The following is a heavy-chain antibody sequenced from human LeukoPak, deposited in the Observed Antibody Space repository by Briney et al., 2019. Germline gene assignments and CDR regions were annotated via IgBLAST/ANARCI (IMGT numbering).Heavy chain of an antibody. CDR2: IGTAGDT. CDR1: GFTFSNYD. J-gene: IGHJ4*02. CDR3: GRAVHASGYYGLLNY. Sequence: PGGSLRLSCAASGFTFSNYDMHWVRQPTGKGPEWVSAIGTAGDTYYPDSVKGRFTISRENAKNSLYLQMNSLRAGDTAVYYCGRAVHASGYYGLLNYWGRGTLVTVSS. D-gene: IGHD3-22*01. V-gene: IGHV3-13*01.